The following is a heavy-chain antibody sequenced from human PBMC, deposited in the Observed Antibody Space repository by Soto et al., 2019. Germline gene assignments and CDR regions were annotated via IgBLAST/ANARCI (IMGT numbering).Heavy chain of an antibody. CDR2: INHSGST. CDR3: ARSYFLEWLHASSTLDYGMDV. Sequence: SETLSLTCAVYGGSFSGYYWSWIRQPPGKGLEWIGEINHSGSTNYNPSLKSRVTISVDTSKNQFSLKLSSVTAADTAVYYCARSYFLEWLHASSTLDYGMDVSGQGTTVTVSS. CDR1: GGSFSGYY. V-gene: IGHV4-34*01. D-gene: IGHD3-3*01. J-gene: IGHJ6*02.